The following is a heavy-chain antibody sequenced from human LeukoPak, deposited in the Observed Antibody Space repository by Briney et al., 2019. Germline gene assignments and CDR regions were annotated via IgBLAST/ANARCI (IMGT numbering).Heavy chain of an antibody. CDR1: GYTFTSYY. Sequence: ASVKVSCKASGYTFTSYYMHWVRQAPGQGLEWMGIINPSGGSTSYAQKFQGRVTMTRDTSISTAYMELSRLRSDDTAVYYCAREGGGSGSYDYWGQGTLVTVSS. J-gene: IGHJ4*02. CDR3: AREGGGSGSYDY. V-gene: IGHV1-46*01. CDR2: INPSGGST. D-gene: IGHD3-10*01.